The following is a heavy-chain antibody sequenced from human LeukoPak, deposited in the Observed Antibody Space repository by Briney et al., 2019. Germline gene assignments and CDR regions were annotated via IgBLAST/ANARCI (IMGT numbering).Heavy chain of an antibody. J-gene: IGHJ4*02. CDR2: ISGSGGDT. Sequence: GGSLRLSCVVSGLTLSSYSMSWVRQAPGKGLEWVSGISGSGGDTWYPDSVKGRFTISRDNSKNTLFLQMNSLRVEDTAMYYCAKDAAGPEYWGQGTRVTVSS. D-gene: IGHD6-13*01. CDR3: AKDAAGPEY. V-gene: IGHV3-23*01. CDR1: GLTLSSYS.